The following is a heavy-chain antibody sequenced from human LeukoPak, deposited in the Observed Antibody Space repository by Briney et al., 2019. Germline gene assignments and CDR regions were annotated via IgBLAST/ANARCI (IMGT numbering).Heavy chain of an antibody. J-gene: IGHJ3*02. Sequence: PSETLSLTCTVSGGSISSYYWSWIRQPAGKGLEWIGRIYTSGTTNYNPSLKSRVTMSVDTSKNQFSPKLSSVTAADTAVYYCARAYDSSGYYAFDIWGQGTMVTVSS. CDR2: IYTSGTT. D-gene: IGHD3-22*01. V-gene: IGHV4-4*07. CDR3: ARAYDSSGYYAFDI. CDR1: GGSISSYY.